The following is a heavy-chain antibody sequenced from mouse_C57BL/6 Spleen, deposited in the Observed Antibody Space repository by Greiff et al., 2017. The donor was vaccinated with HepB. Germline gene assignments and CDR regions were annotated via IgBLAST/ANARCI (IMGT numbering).Heavy chain of an antibody. CDR3: ARGTAQVPLDY. V-gene: IGHV1-69*01. Sequence: VQLQQPGAELVMPGASVKLSCKASGYTFTSYWMHWVKQRPGQGLEWIGEIDPSDSYTNYNQKFKGKSTLTVDKSSSTAYMQLSSLTSEDSAVYYCARGTAQVPLDYWGQGTTLTVSS. J-gene: IGHJ2*01. CDR2: IDPSDSYT. D-gene: IGHD3-2*02. CDR1: GYTFTSYW.